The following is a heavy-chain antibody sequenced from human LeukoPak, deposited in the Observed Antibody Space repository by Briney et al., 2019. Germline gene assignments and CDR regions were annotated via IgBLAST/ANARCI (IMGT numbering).Heavy chain of an antibody. CDR1: GGSFSGYY. CDR2: INHSGST. Sequence: SETLSLTCAVYGGSFSGYYWSWIRQPPGKGLEWIGEINHSGSTNYNPSLKSRVTISVDTSKNQFSLKLSSVTAADTAVYYCARGREYPAPYYFDYWGQGTLVTVSS. D-gene: IGHD6-6*01. V-gene: IGHV4-34*01. J-gene: IGHJ4*02. CDR3: ARGREYPAPYYFDY.